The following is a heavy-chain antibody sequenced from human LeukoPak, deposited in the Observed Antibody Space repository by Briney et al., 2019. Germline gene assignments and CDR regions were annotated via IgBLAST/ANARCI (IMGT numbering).Heavy chain of an antibody. D-gene: IGHD4-11*01. CDR3: AKDAAANVDYPYYFDY. CDR1: GFTFSTYG. CDR2: ISGSGGST. V-gene: IGHV3-23*01. Sequence: PGGSLRLSCAASGFTFSTYGMSWVRQAPGKGLEWVSGISGSGGSTYYADSVKGRFTISRDNSKNTLYLQMNSLRAEDSAVYYCAKDAAANVDYPYYFDYWGQGALVTVSS. J-gene: IGHJ4*02.